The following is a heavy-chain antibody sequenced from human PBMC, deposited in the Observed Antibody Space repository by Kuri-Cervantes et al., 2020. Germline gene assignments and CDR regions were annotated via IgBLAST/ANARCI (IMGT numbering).Heavy chain of an antibody. D-gene: IGHD3-10*01. Sequence: GESLKISCAASGFTVSSNYMSWVRQAPGKGLEWVSVIYSGGSTYYADSVKGRFTISRDNSKNTLYLQMGSLRAEDMAVYYCARAGGLLWFGELGAFDIWGQGTMVTVSS. J-gene: IGHJ3*02. CDR1: GFTVSSNY. CDR3: ARAGGLLWFGELGAFDI. CDR2: IYSGGST. V-gene: IGHV3-53*05.